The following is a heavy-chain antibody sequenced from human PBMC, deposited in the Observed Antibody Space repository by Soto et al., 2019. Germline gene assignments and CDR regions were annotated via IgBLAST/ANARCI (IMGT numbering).Heavy chain of an antibody. CDR1: GGSISSYY. V-gene: IGHV4-59*01. Sequence: SETLSLTCTVSGGSISSYYRSWIRQPPGKGLEWIGYIYYSGSTNYNPSLKSRVTISVDTSKNQFSRKLSSVPAADTAVYYGAIEGAAAGNLDYWGQGTLVTVSS. J-gene: IGHJ4*02. CDR3: AIEGAAAGNLDY. CDR2: IYYSGST. D-gene: IGHD6-13*01.